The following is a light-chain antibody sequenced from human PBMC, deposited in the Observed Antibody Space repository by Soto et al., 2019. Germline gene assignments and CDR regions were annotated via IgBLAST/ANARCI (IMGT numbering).Light chain of an antibody. CDR1: QSVSSY. V-gene: IGKV3-11*01. CDR2: DAS. CDR3: QQRSKWPYT. J-gene: IGKJ2*01. Sequence: EIVLTQSPATLCLSRGERATVSCRASQSVSSYLAWYQQKPGQAPRLLIYDASNRATGIPARFSGSGSGTDFTLTISSLEPEDFAVYYCQQRSKWPYTFGQGTKLEIK.